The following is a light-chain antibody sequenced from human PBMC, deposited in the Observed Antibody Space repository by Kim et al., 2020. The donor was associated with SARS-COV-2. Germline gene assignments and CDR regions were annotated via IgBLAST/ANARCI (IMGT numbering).Light chain of an antibody. J-gene: IGKJ5*01. CDR1: QSVFSTY. Sequence: SPGGRPTLSCRASQSVFSTYLAWYHHKPGQAPRLLIYAASTRAAGVADRFSGSGSGTDFTLTINRLEPEDFAIYFCQQHGNSPITFGQGTRLEIK. CDR2: AAS. CDR3: QQHGNSPIT. V-gene: IGKV3-20*01.